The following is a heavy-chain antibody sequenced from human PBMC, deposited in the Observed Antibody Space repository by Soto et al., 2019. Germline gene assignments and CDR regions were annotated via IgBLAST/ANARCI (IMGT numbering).Heavy chain of an antibody. CDR3: AKRGLGYCSTTSCRGRWFDP. Sequence: EVQLLESGGGLVQPGGSLRLSCAASGFTFSNYAMSWVRQAPGKGLEWVSAISGSGDSTYYADSVKGRFTISRDNSKNTLYLQMNSLRAEDTAVYYCAKRGLGYCSTTSCRGRWFDPWGQGTPVTVSS. J-gene: IGHJ5*02. CDR2: ISGSGDST. CDR1: GFTFSNYA. V-gene: IGHV3-23*01. D-gene: IGHD2-2*01.